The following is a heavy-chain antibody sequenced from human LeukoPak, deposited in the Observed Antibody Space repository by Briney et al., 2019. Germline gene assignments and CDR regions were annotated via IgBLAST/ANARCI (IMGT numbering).Heavy chain of an antibody. V-gene: IGHV3-30-3*01. CDR3: ARASSGWYGDY. J-gene: IGHJ4*02. CDR2: ISYDGSNK. D-gene: IGHD6-19*01. Sequence: PGGSLRLSCAASGFTFSSYAMHWVRQAPGKGLEWVAVISYDGSNKYYADSVKGRFTISRDNSKNTLYLQMNSLRAEDTAVYYCARASSGWYGDYWGQGTLVTVSS. CDR1: GFTFSSYA.